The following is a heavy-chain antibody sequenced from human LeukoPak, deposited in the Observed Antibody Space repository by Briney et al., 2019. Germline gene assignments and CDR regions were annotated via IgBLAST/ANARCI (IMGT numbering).Heavy chain of an antibody. J-gene: IGHJ3*02. CDR3: ARGENGAAFDI. CDR2: IYHSGST. CDR1: GGSISSGGYS. V-gene: IGHV4-30-2*01. Sequence: ASQTLSLTCAVSGGSISSGGYSWNWIRQPPGKGLEWIGYIYHSGSTYYNPSLKSRVTISIDRSKNQFSLKLSSVTAADTAVYYCARGENGAAFDIWGQGTMVTVSS. D-gene: IGHD2-8*01.